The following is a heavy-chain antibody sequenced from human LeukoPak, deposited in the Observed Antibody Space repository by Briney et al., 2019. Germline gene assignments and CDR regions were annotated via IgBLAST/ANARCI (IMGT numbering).Heavy chain of an antibody. D-gene: IGHD2-21*01. Sequence: GGSLRLSCAASGFSPSRYWMTWVRQAPGKGLEWVANTWEDGGERYYVDSVQGRVTLSRDNAKNSLYLPINRPRAADTAGHYLARVARLGDAFDIWGQGTMVTVSS. CDR3: ARVARLGDAFDI. J-gene: IGHJ3*02. CDR1: GFSPSRYW. CDR2: TWEDGGER. V-gene: IGHV3-7*01.